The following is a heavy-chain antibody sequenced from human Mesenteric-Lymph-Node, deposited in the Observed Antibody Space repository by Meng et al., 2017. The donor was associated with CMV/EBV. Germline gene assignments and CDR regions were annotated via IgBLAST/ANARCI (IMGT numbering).Heavy chain of an antibody. CDR3: ARGSYSWNYFDF. D-gene: IGHD2-21*01. CDR1: GDSFSSGGYY. V-gene: IGHV4-31*02. J-gene: IGHJ4*02. Sequence: VSGDSFSSGGYYWGWIRQHPGKGLEWIGYVYYSGGSLYNPSLKSRVTISVGTSKDQFSLKLSSVTAADTAFYYCARGSYSWNYFDFWGQGALVTVSS. CDR2: VYYSGGS.